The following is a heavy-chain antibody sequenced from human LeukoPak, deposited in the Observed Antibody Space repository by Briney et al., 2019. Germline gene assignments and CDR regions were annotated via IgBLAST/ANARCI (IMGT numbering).Heavy chain of an antibody. D-gene: IGHD2-2*01. CDR3: SRSPQNCETTTCYDALDF. V-gene: IGHV3-74*01. CDR1: GFTFGSYW. CDR2: VKSDGSRT. Sequence: PGGSLRLSCAASGFTFGSYWMHWVRQAPGKGLVWVSRVKSDGSRTTYADSVKGRFTISRDNAKNTVYLQMNSLTVEDTAVYYCSRSPQNCETTTCYDALDFWGQGTMVTVSS. J-gene: IGHJ3*01.